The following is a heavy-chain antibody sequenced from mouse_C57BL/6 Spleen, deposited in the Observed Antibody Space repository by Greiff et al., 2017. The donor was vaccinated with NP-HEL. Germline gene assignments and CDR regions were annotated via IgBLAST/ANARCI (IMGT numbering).Heavy chain of an antibody. Sequence: QVQLQQPGAELVKPGASVKMSCKASGYTFTSYWITWVKQRPGQGLEWIGDIYPGSGSTNYNEKFKSKATLTVDTSSSTAYMQLSSLTSEDSAVYYCARDGYYHYYAMDYWGQGTSVTVSS. V-gene: IGHV1-55*01. CDR2: IYPGSGST. CDR1: GYTFTSYW. D-gene: IGHD2-3*01. CDR3: ARDGYYHYYAMDY. J-gene: IGHJ4*01.